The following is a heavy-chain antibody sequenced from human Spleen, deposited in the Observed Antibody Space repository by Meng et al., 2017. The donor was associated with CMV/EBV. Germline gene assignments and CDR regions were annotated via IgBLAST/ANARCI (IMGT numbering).Heavy chain of an antibody. V-gene: IGHV3-11*04. CDR1: GFTFSDYY. D-gene: IGHD2-2*01. J-gene: IGHJ5*02. Sequence: GGSLRLSCTASGFTFSDYYMGWIRQAPGKGLEWLSYISNGGNSIYYADSVKGRFTISRDNSKNPLYLQMNRLRAEDTAVYYCATPGLVVPAAITVWANWFDPWGQGTLVTVSS. CDR2: ISNGGNSI. CDR3: ATPGLVVPAAITVWANWFDP.